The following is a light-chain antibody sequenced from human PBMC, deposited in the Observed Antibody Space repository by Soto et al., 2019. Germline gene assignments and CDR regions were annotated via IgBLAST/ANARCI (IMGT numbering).Light chain of an antibody. J-gene: IGLJ2*01. CDR3: QVWDSSSDHPVV. Sequence: SYELTQPPSVSVAPGQTARITCGGNNIGSKSVHWYQQKPCQAPVLVVYDDSDRPSGIPERFSGSNSGNTATLTISRVEAGDEDDYYCQVWDSSSDHPVVFGGGTKLTVL. CDR2: DDS. CDR1: NIGSKS. V-gene: IGLV3-21*02.